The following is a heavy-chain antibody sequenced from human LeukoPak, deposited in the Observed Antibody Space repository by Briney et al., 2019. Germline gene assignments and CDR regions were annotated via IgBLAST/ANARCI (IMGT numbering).Heavy chain of an antibody. Sequence: GRSLRLSCAASGFTFSNYGMHWARQAPGKGLEWVAVISYDGSKKYYADSVKGRFTISRDNSKNTLYLQMNSLRGEETAVYYCAKDEWAYYGSASLDYWGQGTLVTVSS. CDR2: ISYDGSKK. CDR1: GFTFSNYG. D-gene: IGHD3-16*01. J-gene: IGHJ4*02. V-gene: IGHV3-30*18. CDR3: AKDEWAYYGSASLDY.